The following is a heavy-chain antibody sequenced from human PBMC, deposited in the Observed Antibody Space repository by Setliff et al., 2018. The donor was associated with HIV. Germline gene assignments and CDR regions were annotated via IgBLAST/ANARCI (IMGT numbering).Heavy chain of an antibody. D-gene: IGHD2-21*02. V-gene: IGHV4-4*02. J-gene: IGHJ4*02. CDR3: ARRPIDFGVVTHHFDY. CDR2: IYHSGYT. Sequence: KTSETLSLTCAVSDGSISSSNWWSWVRQPPGKGLEWIGEIYHSGYTHYNPSLKSRVTMSLDMSKNHFSLKLSSLTAADTAVYYCARRPIDFGVVTHHFDYWGQGALVTVSS. CDR1: DGSISSSNW.